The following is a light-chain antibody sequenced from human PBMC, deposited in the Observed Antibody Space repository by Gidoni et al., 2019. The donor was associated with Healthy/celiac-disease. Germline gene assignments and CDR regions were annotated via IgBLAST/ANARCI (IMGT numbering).Light chain of an antibody. Sequence: IQLTRSPSSLSASLGDRVTITSRASHSISIYSNWYQQKPEPAPKLLLYAASGLQSGVPSRFSGSGCGSDFALTISSLRPEDFATYFCYQRYSTPYTFGQXTKLEIK. J-gene: IGKJ2*01. CDR2: AAS. CDR1: HSISIY. CDR3: YQRYSTPYT. V-gene: IGKV1-39*01.